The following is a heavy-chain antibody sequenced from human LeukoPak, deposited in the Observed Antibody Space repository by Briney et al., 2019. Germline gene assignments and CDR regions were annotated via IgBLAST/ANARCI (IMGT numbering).Heavy chain of an antibody. CDR3: ARDSDTAMVTDYYYYMDV. V-gene: IGHV3-21*01. Sequence: GGSLRLSCAASGFTFSSYSMNWVRQAPGKGLEWVSSISSSSSYIYYADSVKGRFAISRDNAKNSLYLQMNSLRAEDTAVYYCARDSDTAMVTDYYYYMDVWGKGTTVTVSS. D-gene: IGHD5-18*01. CDR1: GFTFSSYS. J-gene: IGHJ6*03. CDR2: ISSSSSYI.